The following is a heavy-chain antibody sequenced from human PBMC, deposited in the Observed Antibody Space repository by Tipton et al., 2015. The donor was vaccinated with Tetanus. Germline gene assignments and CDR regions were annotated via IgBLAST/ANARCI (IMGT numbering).Heavy chain of an antibody. V-gene: IGHV4-31*03. CDR3: ARDQGGGRVVRLNWLDP. CDR1: GDSISRGGYF. Sequence: TLSLTCTVSGDSISRGGYFWDRERQRPGKGPEWVGYIYYRGDTYYNPSLKSRVSMSVDTSKNQFSLNLSSVTAPGPADYYCARDQGGGRVVRLNWLDPWGQGTLVTVSS. J-gene: IGHJ5*02. CDR2: IYYRGDT. D-gene: IGHD6-6*01.